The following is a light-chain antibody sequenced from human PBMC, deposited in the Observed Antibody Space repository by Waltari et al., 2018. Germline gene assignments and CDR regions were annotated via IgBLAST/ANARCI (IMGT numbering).Light chain of an antibody. CDR1: QGISTY. CDR2: AAS. CDR3: LQYNSNPLT. J-gene: IGKJ4*01. Sequence: IQMTQSPSSLSASAGDRVTITCSASQGISTYLNWYQQKPGKAPKRLIYAASSLESGVPSRFSGSGSGTDFTLTISSLQPEDFATYYCLQYNSNPLTFGGGTKVEIK. V-gene: IGKV1-17*01.